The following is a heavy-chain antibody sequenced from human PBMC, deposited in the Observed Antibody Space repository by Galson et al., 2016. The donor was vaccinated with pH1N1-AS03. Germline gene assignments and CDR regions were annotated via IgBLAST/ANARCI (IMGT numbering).Heavy chain of an antibody. CDR1: GGTFSTYA. V-gene: IGHV1-69*13. Sequence: SVKVSCKASGGTFSTYAISWVRQAPGQGLEWMGGIIPILGAALYAQKFQGRLTITADESTTTSYMDLSSLTSEDTAIYYCARGGEEVPGLFHRKGTFSWFEPWGREPWSPSPQ. J-gene: IGHJ5*02. CDR2: IIPILGAA. CDR3: ARGGEEVPGLFHRKGTFSWFEP. D-gene: IGHD3-22*01.